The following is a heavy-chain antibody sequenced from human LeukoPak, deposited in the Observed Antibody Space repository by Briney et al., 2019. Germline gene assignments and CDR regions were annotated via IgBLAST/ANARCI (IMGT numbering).Heavy chain of an antibody. Sequence: AGGSLRLSCAASGFTFGTYWMSWVRQAPGKGLEWLANIKQDGSEKYYADSVKGRFTISRDNSKNTLYLQMNSLRAEDTAVYYCAKGRDREWLRFASEFDPWGQGTLVTVSS. V-gene: IGHV3-7*01. CDR3: AKGRDREWLRFASEFDP. D-gene: IGHD5-12*01. CDR1: GFTFGTYW. CDR2: IKQDGSEK. J-gene: IGHJ5*02.